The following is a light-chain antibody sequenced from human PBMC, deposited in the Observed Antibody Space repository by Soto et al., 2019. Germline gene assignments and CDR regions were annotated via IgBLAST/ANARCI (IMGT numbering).Light chain of an antibody. J-gene: IGKJ1*01. CDR1: QSITIW. CDR3: QHYNSYSWT. V-gene: IGKV1-5*01. CDR2: DAS. Sequence: DIQMTQSPSTLSASVGDRVTITCRASQSITIWLAWYQQKPGKAPKLLIFDASNLESGVPSRISGSGSGTEFTLTISSLQPDDFATYYCQHYNSYSWTFGQGTKV.